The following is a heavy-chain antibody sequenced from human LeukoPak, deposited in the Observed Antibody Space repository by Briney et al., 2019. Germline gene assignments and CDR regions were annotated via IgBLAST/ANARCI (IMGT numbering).Heavy chain of an antibody. CDR3: AINKAGKSLDY. V-gene: IGHV1-2*02. CDR1: GYTFTNYD. CDR2: MNPNSGGT. Sequence: GASVKVSCKASGYTFTNYDFNWVRQATGQGLEWMAWMNPNSGGTSYAQKFQGRVTMTRDTSISTAYMELSRLRFDDTAVYYCAINKAGKSLDYWGQGTLVTVSS. D-gene: IGHD6-25*01. J-gene: IGHJ4*02.